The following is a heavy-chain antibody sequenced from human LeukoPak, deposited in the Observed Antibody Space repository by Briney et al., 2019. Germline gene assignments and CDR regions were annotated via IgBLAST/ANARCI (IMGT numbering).Heavy chain of an antibody. Sequence: ASVKVSCKASGYTFTSYYMHWVQQAPGQGLEWMGIINPSGGSTSYAQKFQGRVTMTRDTSTSTVYMELSSLRSEDTAVYYCARDYGGDLMEGYYYYYMDVWGKGTTVTVSS. D-gene: IGHD4-23*01. CDR2: INPSGGST. J-gene: IGHJ6*03. CDR1: GYTFTSYY. V-gene: IGHV1-46*03. CDR3: ARDYGGDLMEGYYYYYMDV.